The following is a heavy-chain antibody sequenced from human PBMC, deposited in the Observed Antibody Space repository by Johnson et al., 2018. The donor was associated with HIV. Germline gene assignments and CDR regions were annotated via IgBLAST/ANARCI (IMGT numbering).Heavy chain of an antibody. CDR3: AKDQASVGTGEYAFDI. Sequence: EVQLVESGGGLVQPGGSLRLSCAASGFIFSSYAMSWVRQAPGKGLEWVSVISGSGDSTSYADSVKARFTISRDNSKNTLFLQMNSLRAEDTAVYYCAKDQASVGTGEYAFDIWGQGTVVTVSS. V-gene: IGHV3-23*04. D-gene: IGHD7-27*01. CDR1: GFIFSSYA. CDR2: ISGSGDST. J-gene: IGHJ3*02.